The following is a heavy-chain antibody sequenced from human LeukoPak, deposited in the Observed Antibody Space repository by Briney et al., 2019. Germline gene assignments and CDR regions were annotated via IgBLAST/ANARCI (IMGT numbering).Heavy chain of an antibody. CDR1: GGSTTGYF. CDR3: ARKSRGITMVRGVSIYGMDV. D-gene: IGHD3-10*01. V-gene: IGHV4-59*08. J-gene: IGHJ6*02. Sequence: SETLSLTCSVSGGSTTGYFWTWVRQPPGKGPEWIWYVYYEGDTSYCPSLDSRVSISVDTSKKQFSLKLNSVTAADTAVYYCARKSRGITMVRGVSIYGMDVWGQGTTVTVSS. CDR2: VYYEGDT.